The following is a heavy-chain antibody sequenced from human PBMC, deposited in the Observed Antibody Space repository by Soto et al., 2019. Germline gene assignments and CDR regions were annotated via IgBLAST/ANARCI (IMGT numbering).Heavy chain of an antibody. CDR3: ARVSLYYDSSGPSKNWFDP. CDR1: GDSVSSNSAA. V-gene: IGHV6-1*01. CDR2: TYYRSKWYN. D-gene: IGHD3-22*01. J-gene: IGHJ5*02. Sequence: PSQTLSLTCAISGDSVSSNSAAWNWIRQSPSRGLEWLGRTYYRSKWYNDYAVSVKSRITINPDTSKNQFSLQLNSVTPEDTAVYYCARVSLYYDSSGPSKNWFDPWGQGXLVTVSS.